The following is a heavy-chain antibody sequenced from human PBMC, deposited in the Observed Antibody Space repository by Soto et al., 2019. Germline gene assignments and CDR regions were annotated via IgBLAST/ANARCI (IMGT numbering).Heavy chain of an antibody. CDR3: AKGLETARGGVDY. Sequence: GGSLRLSCAASGFTFSSYAMSWVRQAPGKGLEWVSAISGSGGSTYYADSVKGRFTISRDNTKNTLYLQMNSLRAEDAAVDYCAKGLETARGGVDYWGQGTLVTVSS. CDR2: ISGSGGST. J-gene: IGHJ4*02. CDR1: GFTFSSYA. D-gene: IGHD3-16*01. V-gene: IGHV3-23*01.